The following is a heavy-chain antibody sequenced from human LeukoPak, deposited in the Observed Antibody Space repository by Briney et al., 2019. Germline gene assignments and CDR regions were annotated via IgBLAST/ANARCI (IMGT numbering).Heavy chain of an antibody. D-gene: IGHD3-22*01. J-gene: IGHJ4*02. Sequence: ASVEVSCKASGYTFTDYALHWVRQAPGQSLEWMGWITTGRGETRYSQEFQRRITFTRDTSASTVYMDLSDLRSEDTAVYYCARESYYYDSSGYPKVDYWGQGTLVTVSS. V-gene: IGHV1-3*03. CDR1: GYTFTDYA. CDR2: ITTGRGET. CDR3: ARESYYYDSSGYPKVDY.